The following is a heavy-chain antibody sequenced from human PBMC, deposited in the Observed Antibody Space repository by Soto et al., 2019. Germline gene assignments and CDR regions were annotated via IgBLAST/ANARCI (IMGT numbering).Heavy chain of an antibody. D-gene: IGHD3-22*01. J-gene: IGHJ4*02. CDR3: AKGPRYFAPHRFDSSGYYYVY. V-gene: IGHV3-23*01. Sequence: GGSLRLSCAASGFTFSSYAMSWVRQAPGKGLEWVSAISGSGGSTYYADSVKGRFTISRDNSKNTLYLQMNSLRAEDTAVYYCAKGPRYFAPHRFDSSGYYYVYWGQGTLVTVSS. CDR2: ISGSGGST. CDR1: GFTFSSYA.